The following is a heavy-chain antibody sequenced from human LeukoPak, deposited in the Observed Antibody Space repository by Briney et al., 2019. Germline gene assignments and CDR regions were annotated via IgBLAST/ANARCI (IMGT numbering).Heavy chain of an antibody. J-gene: IGHJ4*02. V-gene: IGHV5-51*01. CDR3: ARCDNYYYDSSGVLFDY. D-gene: IGHD3-22*01. Sequence: GESLKISCKGSGYSLTSYWIGWVRQMPGKGLEWMGIIYPGDSDTRYSPSFQGQVTISADKSISTAYLQWSSLKASDTAMYYCARCDNYYYDSSGVLFDYWGQGTLVTVSS. CDR1: GYSLTSYW. CDR2: IYPGDSDT.